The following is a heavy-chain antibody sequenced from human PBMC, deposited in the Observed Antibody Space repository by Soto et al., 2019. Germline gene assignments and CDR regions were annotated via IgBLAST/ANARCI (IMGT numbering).Heavy chain of an antibody. V-gene: IGHV4-31*03. Sequence: QVQLQESGPGLVKPSQTLSLTCTVSGGSMNSGGYCWNWIRQHPGEGLEWIGCISYDGTTSYNPSLKSRLTISVDTSKNQFSLMLNSVTAADTAVYYCSRGILVWGQGTLITVSS. CDR1: GGSMNSGGYC. D-gene: IGHD2-15*01. CDR2: ISYDGTT. CDR3: SRGILV. J-gene: IGHJ4*02.